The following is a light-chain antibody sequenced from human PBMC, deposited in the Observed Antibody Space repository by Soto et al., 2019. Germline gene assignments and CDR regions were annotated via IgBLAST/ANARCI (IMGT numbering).Light chain of an antibody. Sequence: DIQMTQSPSSLSASVGDRVTITCRASQSISSYLNWYQQKPGKAPKLLIYAASSLQSGVPSRFSGSGSGTDFTLTISSLQPEDFATYYCQQSYSTAAFXGGTKEDIK. V-gene: IGKV1-39*01. CDR3: QQSYSTAA. J-gene: IGKJ4*01. CDR2: AAS. CDR1: QSISSY.